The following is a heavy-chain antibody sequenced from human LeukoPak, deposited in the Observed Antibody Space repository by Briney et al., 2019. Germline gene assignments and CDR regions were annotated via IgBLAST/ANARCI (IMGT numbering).Heavy chain of an antibody. Sequence: GGSLRLSCVASGFTFSSYAMSWVRQAPGKGLEWVSAISGSGGSTYYADSVRGRFTISRDNSKNPLFMQTNSLRAEDTAVYFCAKDKGSSPRGRFDNWGQGTLVTVSS. V-gene: IGHV3-23*01. CDR3: AKDKGSSPRGRFDN. J-gene: IGHJ4*02. D-gene: IGHD6-6*01. CDR1: GFTFSSYA. CDR2: ISGSGGST.